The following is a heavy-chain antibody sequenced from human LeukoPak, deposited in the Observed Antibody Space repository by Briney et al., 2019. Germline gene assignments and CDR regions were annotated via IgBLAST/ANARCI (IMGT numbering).Heavy chain of an antibody. V-gene: IGHV4-31*03. CDR3: ATADWEFFYFDS. CDR1: GGSVSRGGYY. J-gene: IGHJ4*01. D-gene: IGHD3-10*01. CDR2: TSYSEGT. Sequence: TLSLTCTVSGGSVSRGGYYWNWIRQHPGKGLEWIGFTSYSEGTYYNPSLMSRITISVDRSQNQFSLKMRGVTAADTAVYFCATADWEFFYFDSWGPG.